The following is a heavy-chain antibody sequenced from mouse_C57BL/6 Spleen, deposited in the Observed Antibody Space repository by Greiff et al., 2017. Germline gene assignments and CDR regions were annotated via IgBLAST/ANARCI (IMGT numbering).Heavy chain of an antibody. V-gene: IGHV1-26*01. CDR1: GYTFTDYY. Sequence: EVKVVESGPELVKPGASVKISCKASGYTFTDYYMNWVKQSHGKSLEWIGDINPNHGGTSYNQKFKGKATLTVDKSSSTAYMELRSLTSEDSAVYYCARPESYYFDYWGQGTTLTVSS. CDR2: INPNHGGT. J-gene: IGHJ2*01. CDR3: ARPESYYFDY.